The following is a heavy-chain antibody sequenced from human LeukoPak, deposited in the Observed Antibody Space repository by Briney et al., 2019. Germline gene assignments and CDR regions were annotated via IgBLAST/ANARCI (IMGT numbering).Heavy chain of an antibody. J-gene: IGHJ5*02. CDR3: AKMGGRVWYKVPET. V-gene: IGHV3-23*01. CDR1: VFTFS. D-gene: IGHD6-19*01. Sequence: GGSLRLSCTASVFTFSMAWVRQAPGMGLEWVSTISGSGNTSYYADFVRGRFTISRDNSKNTLYLQMNGLRVEDTALYYCAKMGGRVWYKVPETWGQGTLVTVSS. CDR2: ISGSGNTS.